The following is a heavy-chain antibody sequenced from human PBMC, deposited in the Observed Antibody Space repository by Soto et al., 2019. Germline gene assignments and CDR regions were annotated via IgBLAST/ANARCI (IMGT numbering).Heavy chain of an antibody. CDR1: GYSFTNYW. Sequence: RGESLKISCKGSGYSFTNYWIGWVRQMPGKGLEWMGVIYVGDSDTRYSPSFQGQVTISADKSISAAYLQWSSLKASDTAMYYCARLVNIFDFDYWGQGTLVTVSS. J-gene: IGHJ4*02. CDR3: ARLVNIFDFDY. V-gene: IGHV5-51*01. CDR2: IYVGDSDT.